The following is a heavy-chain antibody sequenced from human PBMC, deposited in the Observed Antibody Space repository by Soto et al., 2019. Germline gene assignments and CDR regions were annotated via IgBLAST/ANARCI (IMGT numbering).Heavy chain of an antibody. Sequence: QVQLQESGPGLVKPSETLSLTCTVSGGSINNHYWSWIRQPPGKGLEWLGYVYYNGITNYNPSLESRVTMSVDTSKNQVSRNLTSLTAADTAIYFCTRANWYSEYWGQGTMVTVSS. CDR1: GGSINNHY. J-gene: IGHJ4*02. V-gene: IGHV4-59*11. CDR3: TRANWYSEY. CDR2: VYYNGIT. D-gene: IGHD7-27*01.